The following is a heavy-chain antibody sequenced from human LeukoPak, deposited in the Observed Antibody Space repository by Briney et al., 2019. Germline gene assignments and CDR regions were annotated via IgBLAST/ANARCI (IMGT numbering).Heavy chain of an antibody. CDR1: GDSINSANHY. CDR2: VHYTGNT. CDR3: ARLSVVVAAATVL. V-gene: IGHV4-39*01. Sequence: SETLSLTCTVSGDSINSANHYWGWIRQSPGKGLEWIGSVHYTGNTYYTQSLKSRVTVFLDTSKNQFSLNLYSVTAADTAVYYCARLSVVVAAATVLWGQGTLVTVSS. J-gene: IGHJ4*02. D-gene: IGHD2-15*01.